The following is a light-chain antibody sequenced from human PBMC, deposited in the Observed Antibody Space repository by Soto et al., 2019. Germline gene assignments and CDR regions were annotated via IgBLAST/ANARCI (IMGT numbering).Light chain of an antibody. Sequence: QSVLTQPASVSGSPGQSITISCTGTSNDVGRYYLVSWYQQDPGKAPKLMIYEGNKRPSGVSNRFSGSQSGNTASLTISGLQAEDEADYYCCSYAGTSSYVFGTGTKLTVL. CDR1: SNDVGRYYL. CDR2: EGN. V-gene: IGLV2-23*01. CDR3: CSYAGTSSYV. J-gene: IGLJ1*01.